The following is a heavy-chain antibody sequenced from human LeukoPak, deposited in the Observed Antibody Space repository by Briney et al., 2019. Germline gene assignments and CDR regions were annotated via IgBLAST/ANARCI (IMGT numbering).Heavy chain of an antibody. J-gene: IGHJ5*02. CDR1: GYTLTELS. CDR2: FDPEDGET. CDR3: ARVILDYGDLNWFDP. D-gene: IGHD4-17*01. V-gene: IGHV1-24*01. Sequence: ASVKVSCKVSGYTLTELSMHWVRQAPGKGLEWMGGFDPEDGETIYAQKFQGRVTMTEDTSTDTAYMELSSLRSEDTAVYYCARVILDYGDLNWFDPWGQGTLVTVSS.